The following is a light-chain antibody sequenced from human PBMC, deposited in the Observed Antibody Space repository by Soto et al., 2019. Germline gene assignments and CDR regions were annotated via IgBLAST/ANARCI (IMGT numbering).Light chain of an antibody. Sequence: DIVMTQSPVSLPVTPGEPASITCWSSQSLLHSDGYNYLDWYLQKPGQSPQLLIYLGSNRASGVPDRFSGSGSGTDFTLKISRVEAEDVGVYYCMQALQTPLTFGGGTKVEIK. CDR3: MQALQTPLT. CDR2: LGS. CDR1: QSLLHSDGYNY. V-gene: IGKV2-28*01. J-gene: IGKJ4*01.